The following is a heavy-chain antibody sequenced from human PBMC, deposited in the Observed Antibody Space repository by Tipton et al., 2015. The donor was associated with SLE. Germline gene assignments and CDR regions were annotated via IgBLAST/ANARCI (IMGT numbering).Heavy chain of an antibody. Sequence: SLRLSCAASGFSFSGYWMSWVRQAPGKGLEWISHIRESGNIAYYTDSVKGRFTISRDDSKNTLFLQMNSLRAEDTAVYYCAAPRVLLDFDSWGQGTLVTVSS. CDR3: AAPRVLLDFDS. V-gene: IGHV3-23*01. CDR2: IRESGNIA. J-gene: IGHJ4*02. CDR1: GFSFSGYW.